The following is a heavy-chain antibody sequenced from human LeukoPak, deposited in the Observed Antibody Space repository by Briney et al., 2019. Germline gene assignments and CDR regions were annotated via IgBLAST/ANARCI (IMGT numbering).Heavy chain of an antibody. Sequence: SETLSLTCGVYDGSFSGYYWSWIRQPPGKGLEWIGEVSQTGSGITNYNPSLKSRVTISADTSKNQFSLKLSSVTAADTAVYYCARHEIYLRKGSGSYQFDYWGQGTLVTVSS. CDR3: ARHEIYLRKGSGSYQFDY. CDR1: DGSFSGYY. CDR2: VSQTGSGIT. V-gene: IGHV4-34*01. D-gene: IGHD3-10*01. J-gene: IGHJ4*02.